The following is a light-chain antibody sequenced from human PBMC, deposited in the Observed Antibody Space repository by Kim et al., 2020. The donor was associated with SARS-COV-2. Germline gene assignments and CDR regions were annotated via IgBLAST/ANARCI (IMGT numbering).Light chain of an antibody. V-gene: IGKV3-20*01. CDR1: QSVRSSF. Sequence: PGESATLPCRASQSVRSSFFAWYQQKPGQAPRLLIYASSSRATGIPDRFSGSGSATDFTLTISRLEPEDFAVYYCQQYASSPWTFGQGTKVDIK. J-gene: IGKJ1*01. CDR2: ASS. CDR3: QQYASSPWT.